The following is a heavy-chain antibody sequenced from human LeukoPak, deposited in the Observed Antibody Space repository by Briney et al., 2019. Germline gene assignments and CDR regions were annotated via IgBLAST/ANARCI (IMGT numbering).Heavy chain of an antibody. J-gene: IGHJ4*02. Sequence: GGSLRLSCAASGFTFSSYSMNWVRQAPGKGLEWVSYISSTSVNTHYADSVKRRFTISRDSAKHSLYLQMNSLRDEDTAVYYCARADTAMITPDFDFWGQGTLVTVSS. CDR2: ISSTSVNT. CDR3: ARADTAMITPDFDF. D-gene: IGHD5-18*01. CDR1: GFTFSSYS. V-gene: IGHV3-48*02.